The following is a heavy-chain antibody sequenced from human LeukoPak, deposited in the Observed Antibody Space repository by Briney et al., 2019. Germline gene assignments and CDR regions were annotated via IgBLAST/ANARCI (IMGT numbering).Heavy chain of an antibody. D-gene: IGHD5/OR15-5a*01. V-gene: IGHV1-2*02. CDR2: INPNLGGT. Sequence: ASVKVSCKASGGTFSNYAISWVRQAPGQGLEWMGWINPNLGGTNYAQKFQGRVTMTRDTSISTVYMDLSRLRSDDTAVYYCARRSVINFYYMDVWGEGTTVTVSS. CDR1: GGTFSNYA. CDR3: ARRSVINFYYMDV. J-gene: IGHJ6*03.